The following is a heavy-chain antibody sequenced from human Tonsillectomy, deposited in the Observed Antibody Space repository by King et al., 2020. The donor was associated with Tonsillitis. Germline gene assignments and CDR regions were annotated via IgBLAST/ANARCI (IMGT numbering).Heavy chain of an antibody. J-gene: IGHJ6*02. D-gene: IGHD3-22*01. CDR2: INNDGSIT. V-gene: IGHV3-74*01. CDR1: GFTFSSYW. Sequence: VQLVESGGGLVQPGGSLRLSCAGSGFTFSSYWMHWVRQAPGKGLVWVSRINNDGSITNYAESVKGRFTISRDNDKNTLYLQMNSLRAEDTAVYYCARWPVNYSSAICNSYHYHGLDVWGQGTTVTVSS. CDR3: ARWPVNYSSAICNSYHYHGLDV.